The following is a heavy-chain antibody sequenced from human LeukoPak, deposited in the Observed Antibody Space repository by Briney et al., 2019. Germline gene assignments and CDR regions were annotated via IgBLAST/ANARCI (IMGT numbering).Heavy chain of an antibody. CDR2: INAGNGNT. Sequence: ASVKVSCKASGYTFTGYYMHWVRQAPGQRLEWMGWINAGNGNTKYSQKFQGRVTITRDTSASTAYMELSSLRSEDTAVYYCARPQWQPLDPWDYWGQGTLVTVSS. CDR1: GYTFTGYY. CDR3: ARPQWQPLDPWDY. D-gene: IGHD6-19*01. V-gene: IGHV1-3*01. J-gene: IGHJ4*02.